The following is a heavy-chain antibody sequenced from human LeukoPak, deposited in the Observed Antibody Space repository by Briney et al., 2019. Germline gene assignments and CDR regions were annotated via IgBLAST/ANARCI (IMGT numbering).Heavy chain of an antibody. CDR1: GGSISSSNYY. CDR2: FYYSVST. J-gene: IGHJ5*02. CDR3: ARVGYYGSGANPNWFDP. V-gene: IGHV4-39*07. D-gene: IGHD3-10*01. Sequence: SETLSLTCSVSGGSISSSNYYCGWIRQPPGKGLYCTWRFYYSVSTHYNPSLKRRVTISVDTSKNQFSLKLSSVTAADTAVYYCARVGYYGSGANPNWFDPWGQGTLVTVSS.